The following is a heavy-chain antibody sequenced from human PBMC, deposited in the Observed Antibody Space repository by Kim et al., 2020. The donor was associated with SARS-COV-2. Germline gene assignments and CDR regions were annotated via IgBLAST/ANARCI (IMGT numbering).Heavy chain of an antibody. CDR3: ARDPRSTPGHNWFDP. CDR1: GGTFSSYA. CDR2: IIPIFGTA. D-gene: IGHD4-17*01. Sequence: SVKVSCKASGGTFSSYAISWVRQAPGQGLEWMGGIIPIFGTANYAQKFQGRVTITADESTSTAYMELSSLRSEDTAVYYCARDPRSTPGHNWFDPWGQGTLVTVSS. J-gene: IGHJ5*02. V-gene: IGHV1-69*13.